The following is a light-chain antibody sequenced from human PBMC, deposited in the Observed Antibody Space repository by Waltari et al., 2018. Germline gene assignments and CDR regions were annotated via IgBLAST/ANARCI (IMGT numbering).Light chain of an antibody. J-gene: IGLJ2*01. CDR1: SSNIGYNH. CDR3: GSWESSLSVVV. V-gene: IGLV1-51*01. Sequence: QSVLTQPPSVSAAPGQTVIISCSGSSSNIGYNHGSWYQQIPVTAPKLLIYDNNKRPSGIPDRFSGSKSGTSATLGITGLQTGDEADYYCGSWESSLSVVVFGGGTKLTVL. CDR2: DNN.